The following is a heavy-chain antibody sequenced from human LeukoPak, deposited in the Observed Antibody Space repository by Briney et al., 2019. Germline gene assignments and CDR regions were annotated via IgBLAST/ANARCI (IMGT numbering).Heavy chain of an antibody. CDR3: ARDLTGNVLDY. CDR1: KFTFSTYW. D-gene: IGHD3-10*01. CDR2: IISDGSTT. J-gene: IGHJ4*02. V-gene: IGHV3-74*01. Sequence: GGSLRLSCAASKFTFSTYWMHWVRQAPGKGLVWVSRIISDGSTTSYADSVKGRFTISRDNAKNTLYLQMNSLRAEDTAVYYCARDLTGNVLDYWGQGTLVTVSS.